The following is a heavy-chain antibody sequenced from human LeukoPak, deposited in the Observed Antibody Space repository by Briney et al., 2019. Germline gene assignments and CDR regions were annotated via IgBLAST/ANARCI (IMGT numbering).Heavy chain of an antibody. J-gene: IGHJ4*02. CDR3: ARLGYCSSTGCSEDFDY. Sequence: SETLSLTCAVYGGSFSGYYWSWIRQPPGKGLEWIGEINHSGNTNYNPSLKSRVTMSVDTSKNQFSLKLSSVTAADTAVYYCARLGYCSSTGCSEDFDYWGQGTLVTVSS. V-gene: IGHV4-34*01. CDR2: INHSGNT. D-gene: IGHD2-2*01. CDR1: GGSFSGYY.